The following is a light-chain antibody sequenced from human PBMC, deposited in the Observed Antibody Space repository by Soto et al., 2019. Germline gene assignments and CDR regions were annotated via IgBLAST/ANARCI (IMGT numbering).Light chain of an antibody. CDR2: SNA. CDR1: SSNIGSNA. CDR3: AAWDDSLNGPV. V-gene: IGLV1-44*01. J-gene: IGLJ2*01. Sequence: QSVLTQPPSASGTPEQRVTISCSGSSSNIGSNAVNWYQQLPGTAPKLLIYSNAQRPSGVPDRFSGSKSGTSASLAISGLQSEDEADYYCAAWDDSLNGPVFGGGTKVTVL.